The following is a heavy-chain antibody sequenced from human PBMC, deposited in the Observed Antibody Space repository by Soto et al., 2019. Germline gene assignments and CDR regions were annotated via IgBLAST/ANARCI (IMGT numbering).Heavy chain of an antibody. V-gene: IGHV4-59*01. CDR3: ARDRNKLWKNDAFDI. J-gene: IGHJ3*02. CDR1: GDSLNSYY. Sequence: QVQLQESGPGLVKPSETLSLTCSVSGDSLNSYYWSWIRQSPGKVLDWLGYINSSGATKYNPSPQRRIAPSVDTTEKQFSLRLSSVTAADTAVYFCARDRNKLWKNDAFDIWGQGTMVTVSS. D-gene: IGHD1-1*01. CDR2: INSSGAT.